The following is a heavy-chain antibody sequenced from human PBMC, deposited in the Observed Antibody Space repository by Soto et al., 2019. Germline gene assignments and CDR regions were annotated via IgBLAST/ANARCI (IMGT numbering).Heavy chain of an antibody. J-gene: IGHJ4*02. V-gene: IGHV3-23*01. CDR2: IRGGGSNK. CDR3: AKDSNKYSSSLRGRYFDY. CDR1: GIPFRRHV. Sequence: EVQLLESGGGLVQRGGFLRLVWAGPGIPFRRHVLAWVRQAPGKGVEGVSGIRGGGSNKFYADSVKGRFTISRDNSKNTLLLQMNSLGAEDTAVYYCAKDSNKYSSSLRGRYFDYWGQGIGVTVSS. D-gene: IGHD4-4*01.